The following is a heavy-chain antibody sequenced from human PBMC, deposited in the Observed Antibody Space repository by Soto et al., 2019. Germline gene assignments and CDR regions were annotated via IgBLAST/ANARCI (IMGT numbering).Heavy chain of an antibody. CDR1: GFTFSSYS. J-gene: IGHJ6*02. CDR3: ARPEYSSSSYGMDV. CDR2: ISSSSSTI. Sequence: EVQLVECGGGLVQPGRSLRLSCAASGFTFSSYSMNWVRQAPGKGLEWVSYISSSSSTIYYADSVKGRFTISRDNAKNSLYLQMNSLRDEDTAVYYCARPEYSSSSYGMDVWGQGTTVTVSS. D-gene: IGHD6-6*01. V-gene: IGHV3-48*02.